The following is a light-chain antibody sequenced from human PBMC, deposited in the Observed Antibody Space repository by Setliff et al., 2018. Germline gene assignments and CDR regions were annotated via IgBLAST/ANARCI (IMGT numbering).Light chain of an antibody. CDR2: DVS. CDR1: SSDVGGYNY. J-gene: IGLJ1*01. V-gene: IGLV2-11*01. CDR3: CSYAGSYTYV. Sequence: QSVLTQPRSVSGSPGQSVTISCTGTSSDVGGYNYVSWYQQHPGKAPKVTIYDVSKRPSGVPDRFSGSKSGNTASLTISGLQAEDEAEYYCCSYAGSYTYVFGTGTKVTVL.